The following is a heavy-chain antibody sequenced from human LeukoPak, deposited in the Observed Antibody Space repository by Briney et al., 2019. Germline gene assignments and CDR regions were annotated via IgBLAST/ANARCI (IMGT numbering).Heavy chain of an antibody. CDR3: ARGARQWANY. CDR1: GFTVSSNY. J-gene: IGHJ4*02. CDR2: IYSGGST. Sequence: PGGSLRLSYAASGFTVSSNYMSWVRQAPGKGLEWVSVIYSGGSTYYADSVKGRFTISRDNSKNTLYLQMNSLRAEDTAVYYCARGARQWANYWGQGTLVTVSS. V-gene: IGHV3-53*01. D-gene: IGHD6-19*01.